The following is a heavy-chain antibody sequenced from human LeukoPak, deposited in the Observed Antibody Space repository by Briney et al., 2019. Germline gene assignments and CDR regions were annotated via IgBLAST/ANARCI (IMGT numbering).Heavy chain of an antibody. CDR3: ARTTNYYYYMDV. CDR2: IYSGGST. J-gene: IGHJ6*03. D-gene: IGHD4-17*01. CDR1: GFTFSSYG. Sequence: PGGSLRLSCAASGFTFSSYGMHWVRQAPGKGLEWVSVIYSGGSTYYADSVKGRFTISRDNSKNTLYLQMNSLRAEDTAVYYCARTTNYYYYMDVWGKGTTVTISS. V-gene: IGHV3-NL1*01.